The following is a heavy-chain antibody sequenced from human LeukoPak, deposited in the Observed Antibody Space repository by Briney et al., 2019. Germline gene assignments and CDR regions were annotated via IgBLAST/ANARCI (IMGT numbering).Heavy chain of an antibody. J-gene: IGHJ3*02. CDR1: GFTFSSYS. D-gene: IGHD3-22*01. V-gene: IGHV3-21*01. Sequence: PGGSLRLSCAASGFTFSSYSMNWVRQAPGKGLEWVSSISSSSSYIYYADSVKGRFTISRDNARNSLYLQMNSLRAEDTAVYYCARDDYYDTGAYYSDDAFDIWGQGTMVTVSS. CDR2: ISSSSSYI. CDR3: ARDDYYDTGAYYSDDAFDI.